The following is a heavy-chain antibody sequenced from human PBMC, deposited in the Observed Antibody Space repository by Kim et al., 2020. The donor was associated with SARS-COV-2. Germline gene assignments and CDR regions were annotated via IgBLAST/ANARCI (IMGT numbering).Heavy chain of an antibody. D-gene: IGHD6-13*01. V-gene: IGHV3-21*01. CDR3: ARDRNGRGAAAASH. CDR2: ISSSSSYI. Sequence: GGSLRLSCAASGFTFSSYSMNWVRQAPGKGLEWASSISSSSSYIYYADSVKGRFTISRDNAKNSLYLQMNSLRAEDTAVYYCARDRNGRGAAAASHWGQGTLVTVSS. J-gene: IGHJ4*02. CDR1: GFTFSSYS.